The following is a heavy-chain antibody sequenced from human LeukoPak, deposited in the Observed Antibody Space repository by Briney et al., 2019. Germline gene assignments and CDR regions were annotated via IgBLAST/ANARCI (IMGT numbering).Heavy chain of an antibody. CDR1: GFIFSNYG. CDR2: ISYDGSNK. Sequence: GGSLRLSCAASGFIFSNYGMHWVRQAPGKGLEGVAVISYDGSNKYYADSVKGRFTISRDNAKNSLYLQMNSLRTEDTALYYCAKDAGPIAVAGSPDFDYWGQGTLVTVSS. CDR3: AKDAGPIAVAGSPDFDY. D-gene: IGHD6-19*01. V-gene: IGHV3-30*18. J-gene: IGHJ4*02.